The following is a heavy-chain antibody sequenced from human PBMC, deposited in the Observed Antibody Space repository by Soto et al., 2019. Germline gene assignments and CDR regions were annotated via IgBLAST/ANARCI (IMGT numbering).Heavy chain of an antibody. CDR1: GGSISSDFYH. D-gene: IGHD2-21*02. CDR3: AIKDDGGDSLDV. V-gene: IGHV4-30-4*08. Sequence: QVQLQQSGPGLVKPSQTLSLTCTVSGGSISSDFYHWTWVRQSPERGLEGIGYIHLSGSILYNRSLQSRVTISANTSKNQCSLHLSSDTAADTAVYFCAIKDDGGDSLDVWGQGTTVTVSS. J-gene: IGHJ6*02. CDR2: IHLSGSI.